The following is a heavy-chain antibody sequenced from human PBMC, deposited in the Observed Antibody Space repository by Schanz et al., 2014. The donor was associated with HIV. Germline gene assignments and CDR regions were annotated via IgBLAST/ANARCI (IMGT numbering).Heavy chain of an antibody. CDR2: INPSSGGT. Sequence: QVQLVQSGAEVKKPGASVKVSCKASGYTFTGYYMHWVRQAPGQGLEWMGWINPSSGGTNYAQKFQGRVSMTRNTSINTAYMEVSGLKSEDTAVYYCARKMSISNQWLRALYSNYGMDVWGQGTTVTVSS. D-gene: IGHD5-12*01. CDR1: GYTFTGYY. V-gene: IGHV1-2*02. J-gene: IGHJ6*02. CDR3: ARKMSISNQWLRALYSNYGMDV.